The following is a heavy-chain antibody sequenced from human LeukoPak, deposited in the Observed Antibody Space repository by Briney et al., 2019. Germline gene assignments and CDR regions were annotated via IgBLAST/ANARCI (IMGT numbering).Heavy chain of an antibody. CDR3: ARRLRFYYYYMDV. J-gene: IGHJ6*03. Sequence: SETLSLTCTVSGGSISSGSYYWSWIRQPAGKGLEWIGRIYTSGSTNYNPSLKSRVTISVDTSKNQFSLKLSSVTAADTAVYYCARRLRFYYYYMDVWGKGTTVTVSS. CDR2: IYTSGST. D-gene: IGHD3-3*01. CDR1: GGSISSGSYY. V-gene: IGHV4-61*02.